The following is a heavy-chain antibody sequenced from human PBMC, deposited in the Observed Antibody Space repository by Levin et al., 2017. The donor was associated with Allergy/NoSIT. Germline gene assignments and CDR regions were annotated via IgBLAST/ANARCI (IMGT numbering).Heavy chain of an antibody. CDR2: ISSSSSTI. J-gene: IGHJ4*02. CDR1: GFTFSSYS. CDR3: ARAGLSRGGRIDY. V-gene: IGHV3-48*01. D-gene: IGHD1-26*01. Sequence: GESLKISCAASGFTFSSYSMNWVRQAPGKGLEWVSYISSSSSTIYYADSVKGRFTISRDNAKNSLYLQMNSLRAEDTAVYYCARAGLSRGGRIDYWGQGTLVTVSS.